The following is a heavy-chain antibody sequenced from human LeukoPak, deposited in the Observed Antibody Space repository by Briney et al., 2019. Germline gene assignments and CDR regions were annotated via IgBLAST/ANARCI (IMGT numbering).Heavy chain of an antibody. CDR3: ARVSIAADGTISGYYYYMDV. CDR1: GYTFTGYY. V-gene: IGHV1-2*06. J-gene: IGHJ6*03. D-gene: IGHD6-13*01. CDR2: INPNSGGT. Sequence: GDSVKVSCKASGYTFTGYYMHWVRQAPGQGLEWMGRINPNSGGTNYAQKFQGRVTMTRDTSISTAYMELSRLRSDDTAVYYCARVSIAADGTISGYYYYMDVWGKGTMVTVSS.